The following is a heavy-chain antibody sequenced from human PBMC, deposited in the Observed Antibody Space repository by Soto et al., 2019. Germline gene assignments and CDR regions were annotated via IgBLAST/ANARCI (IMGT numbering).Heavy chain of an antibody. CDR2: ISFSSGYI. J-gene: IGHJ4*02. Sequence: EVQLVKSGGGLVKPGGSLRLSCAASGFTFSSYSMHWVRQAPGKGLEWVSSISFSSGYIYYAHSVNGRFTISRDNAKNSLYLQMNSLRAEDTAVYYCARTMGDLELQLFDYCGQGTLVTVSS. V-gene: IGHV3-21*02. D-gene: IGHD1-7*01. CDR3: ARTMGDLELQLFDY. CDR1: GFTFSSYS.